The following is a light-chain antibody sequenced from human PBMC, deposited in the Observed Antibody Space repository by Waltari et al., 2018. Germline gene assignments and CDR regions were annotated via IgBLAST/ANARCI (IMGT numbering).Light chain of an antibody. V-gene: IGLV3-21*03. CDR3: QVWDSSSDHWV. CDR2: DDS. CDR1: HTGRPS. J-gene: IGLJ3*02. Sequence: SYVLTQPPPVSVAPGKAARITCGGHHTGRPSSHWYQQKPGQAPVLVVYDDSDRPSGIPERFSGSNSGNTATLTISRVEAGDEADYYCQVWDSSSDHWVFGGGTKLTVL.